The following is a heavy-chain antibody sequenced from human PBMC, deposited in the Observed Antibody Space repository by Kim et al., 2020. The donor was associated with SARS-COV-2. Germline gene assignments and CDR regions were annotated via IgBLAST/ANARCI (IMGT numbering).Heavy chain of an antibody. V-gene: IGHV3-74*01. J-gene: IGHJ4*02. D-gene: IGHD2-21*02. Sequence: GGSLRLSCAASGFTFSNYWMHWVRQAPGKGLVWVSRINTDGRTINYADSVKGRFTISKDNTKNTLYLQMNSLRVEDSAVYYCARVALGTASYDYWSQGTLVTVSS. CDR2: INTDGRTI. CDR3: ARVALGTASYDY. CDR1: GFTFSNYW.